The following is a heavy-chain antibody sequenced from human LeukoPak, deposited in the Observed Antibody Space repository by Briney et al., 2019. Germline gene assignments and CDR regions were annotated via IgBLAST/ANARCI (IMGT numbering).Heavy chain of an antibody. CDR2: ISAYNGDT. Sequence: VASVKVSCKASGYTFTSYGISWVRQAPGQGLEWMGWISAYNGDTNYAQKLKGRVTMTTDTSTSTAYMELRSLTSDDTAVYFCARDPNRQYDYWGQGTLVTVSS. CDR3: ARDPNRQYDY. V-gene: IGHV1-18*01. CDR1: GYTFTSYG. D-gene: IGHD1-14*01. J-gene: IGHJ4*02.